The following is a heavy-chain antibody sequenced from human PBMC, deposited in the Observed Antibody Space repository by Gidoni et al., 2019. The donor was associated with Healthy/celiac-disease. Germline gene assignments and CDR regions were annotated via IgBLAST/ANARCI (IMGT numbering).Heavy chain of an antibody. J-gene: IGHJ4*02. Sequence: EVQLVESGGGLVKPGGSLRLSCAASGFTFSSYSMNWVRQAPGKGLEWVSSISSSSSYIYDADSVKGRLTISRDNAKNSLYLQMNSLRAEDTAVYYCARDGTYDFWSGYSNPPYYFDYWGQGTLVTVSS. CDR2: ISSSSSYI. CDR1: GFTFSSYS. D-gene: IGHD3-3*01. CDR3: ARDGTYDFWSGYSNPPYYFDY. V-gene: IGHV3-21*01.